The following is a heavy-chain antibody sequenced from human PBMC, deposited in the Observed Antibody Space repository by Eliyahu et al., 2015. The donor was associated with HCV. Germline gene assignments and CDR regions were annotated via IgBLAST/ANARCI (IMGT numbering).Heavy chain of an antibody. V-gene: IGHV3-23*01. CDR3: AKDRAGYNLKGIDY. Sequence: EVQLLESGGGLVQPGGSLRVSCAASGFSFVGYAMTWVRQAPGKGLEWVSTISGSGATTHYADSVRGRFTISRDNSKNTMYLQMNILRAEDTAVYYCAKDRAGYNLKGIDYWGQGTLVTVSS. J-gene: IGHJ4*01. D-gene: IGHD5-24*01. CDR1: GFSFVGYA. CDR2: ISGSGATT.